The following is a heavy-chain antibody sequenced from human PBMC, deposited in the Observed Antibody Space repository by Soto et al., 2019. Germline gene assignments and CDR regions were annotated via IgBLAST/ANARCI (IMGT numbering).Heavy chain of an antibody. CDR3: ASSYSSGWNGLDY. D-gene: IGHD6-19*01. CDR1: GGSITSYY. Sequence: PSETLSLTCTVSGGSITSYYWNWIRQPPGKGLEWIGYIYYTGSTNYNPSLKSRVTMSVDTSKNQFSLKLSSVTAADTAVYYCASSYSSGWNGLDYWGQGTLVTVSS. V-gene: IGHV4-59*08. J-gene: IGHJ4*02. CDR2: IYYTGST.